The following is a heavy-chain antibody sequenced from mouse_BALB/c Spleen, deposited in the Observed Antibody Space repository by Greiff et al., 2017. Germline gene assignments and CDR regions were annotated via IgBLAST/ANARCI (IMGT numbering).Heavy chain of an antibody. CDR3: AGYGPFAY. J-gene: IGHJ3*01. CDR1: GYSITSDYA. Sequence: DVKLVESGPGLVKPSQSLSLTCTVTGYSITSDYAWNWIRQFPGNKLEWMGYISYSGSTSYNPSLKSRISITRDTSKNQFFLQLNSVSTEDTATYYCAGYGPFAYWGQGTLVTVSA. D-gene: IGHD1-2*01. CDR2: ISYSGST. V-gene: IGHV3-2*02.